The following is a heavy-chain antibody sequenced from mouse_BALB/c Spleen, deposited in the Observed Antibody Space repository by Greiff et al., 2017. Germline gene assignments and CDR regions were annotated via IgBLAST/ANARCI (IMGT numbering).Heavy chain of an antibody. CDR3: ARSPPWYWYFDV. V-gene: IGHV2-2*02. Sequence: QVQLKESGPGLVQPSQSLSITCTVSGFSFTSYGVHWVRQSPGKGLEWLGVIWSGGSTDYNAAFISRLSISKDNSTSQVFFKMNSLQANDTAIYYCARSPPWYWYFDVWGAGTTVTVSS. CDR1: GFSFTSYG. CDR2: IWSGGST. J-gene: IGHJ1*01.